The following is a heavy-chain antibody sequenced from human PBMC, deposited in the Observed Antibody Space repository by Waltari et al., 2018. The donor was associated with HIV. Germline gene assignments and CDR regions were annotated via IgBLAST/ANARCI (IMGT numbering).Heavy chain of an antibody. CDR1: GFTFNKYW. CDR3: AREALYDSSGYYFDY. Sequence: EVQLVESGGGLVQPGGSLRLSCAASGFTFNKYWMTWVRQAPGKGLEGVANRKQDESEKYYVDSLKGRFTISRDNAKNSLFLQMNSLRVEDTAVYYCAREALYDSSGYYFDYWGQGTLVTVSS. D-gene: IGHD3-22*01. V-gene: IGHV3-7*01. CDR2: RKQDESEK. J-gene: IGHJ4*02.